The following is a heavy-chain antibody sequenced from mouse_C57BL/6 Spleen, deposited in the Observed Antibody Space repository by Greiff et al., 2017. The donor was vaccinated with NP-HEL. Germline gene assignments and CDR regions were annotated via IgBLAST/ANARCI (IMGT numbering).Heavy chain of an antibody. CDR2: IWSGGST. CDR1: GFSLTSYG. J-gene: IGHJ3*01. D-gene: IGHD2-3*01. V-gene: IGHV2-2*01. Sequence: QVQLQQSGPGLVQPSQSLSITCTVSGFSLTSYGVHWVRQSPGKGLEWLGVIWSGGSTDYNAAFISRLSISKDNSKSQVFFKMNSLQADDTAIYYCARKADGYHAFAYWGQGTLVTVSA. CDR3: ARKADGYHAFAY.